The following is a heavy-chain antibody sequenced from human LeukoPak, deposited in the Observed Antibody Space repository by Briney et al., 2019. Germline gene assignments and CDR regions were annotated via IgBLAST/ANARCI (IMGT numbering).Heavy chain of an antibody. J-gene: IGHJ4*02. CDR2: IWYDGSNK. D-gene: IGHD5-24*01. CDR1: GFTFSDYG. CDR3: AREEEMATNTDY. Sequence: GGSLRLSCTASGFTFSDYGMHWVRQPPGKGLEWVAIIWYDGSNKKYEDSVKGRFTISRDNSKNTLYLQMNSLRADDTAVYYCAREEEMATNTDYWGQGTLVTVSS. V-gene: IGHV3-33*01.